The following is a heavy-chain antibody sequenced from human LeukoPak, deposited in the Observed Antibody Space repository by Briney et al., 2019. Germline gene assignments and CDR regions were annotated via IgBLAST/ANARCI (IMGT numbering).Heavy chain of an antibody. V-gene: IGHV1-8*03. CDR1: GYTFTSYD. D-gene: IGHD3-10*01. CDR2: MNPNSGNT. CDR3: ARVGRSIGDFYYYYYYMDV. Sequence: ASVKVSCKTSGYTFTSYDINWVRQATGQGLEWMGWMNPNSGNTGYAQKFQGRVTITRNTSISTAYMELSSLRSEDTAVYYCARVGRSIGDFYYYYYYMDVWGKGTTVTVSS. J-gene: IGHJ6*03.